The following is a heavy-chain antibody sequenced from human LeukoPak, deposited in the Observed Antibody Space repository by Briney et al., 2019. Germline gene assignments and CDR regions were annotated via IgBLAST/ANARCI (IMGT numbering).Heavy chain of an antibody. CDR2: IKQDGSEK. J-gene: IGHJ6*03. Sequence: GGSLRLSCAASGFTFSNYWMTWVRQAPGKGLEGVADIKQDGSEKLYVTSVRGRFTISRDNAKMSLFLQMNSLRAEDTAVYYCARDNGVVHGVYYMDVWGKGTTVTVS. CDR3: ARDNGVVHGVYYMDV. D-gene: IGHD3-3*01. V-gene: IGHV3-7*01. CDR1: GFTFSNYW.